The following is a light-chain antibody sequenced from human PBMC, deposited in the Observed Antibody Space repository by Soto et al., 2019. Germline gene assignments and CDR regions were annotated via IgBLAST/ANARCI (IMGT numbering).Light chain of an antibody. CDR1: QGIRND. Sequence: AIQMPQSPSCLFASVEARATITCRASQGIRNDLGWYPTPTGQAPNLLILAASSLQSGVSSRFGGIAYGTDFTLTVRSMQPEELSTYYCLQEYNYPPAFGPATQVDL. V-gene: IGKV1-6*01. J-gene: IGKJ3*01. CDR2: AAS. CDR3: LQEYNYPPA.